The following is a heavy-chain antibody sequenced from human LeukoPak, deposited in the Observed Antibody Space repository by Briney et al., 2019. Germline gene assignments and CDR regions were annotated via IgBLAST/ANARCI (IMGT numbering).Heavy chain of an antibody. V-gene: IGHV1-18*01. CDR2: ISAYNGNT. CDR3: ARDVGIAAAGTTPGGGY. D-gene: IGHD6-13*01. Sequence: ASVKVSCKASGYTFTSYGISWVRQAPGQGLEWMGWISAYNGNTNYAQKLQGRVTMTTDTSTSTAYMELRSLRSDDTAVYYCARDVGIAAAGTTPGGGYWGQGTLVTVSS. CDR1: GYTFTSYG. J-gene: IGHJ4*02.